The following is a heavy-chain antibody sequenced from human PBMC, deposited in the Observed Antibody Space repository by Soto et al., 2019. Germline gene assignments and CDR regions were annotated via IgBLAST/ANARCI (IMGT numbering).Heavy chain of an antibody. J-gene: IGHJ4*02. V-gene: IGHV4-34*01. CDR3: ARRSVTIFGVVTGGLDS. D-gene: IGHD3-3*01. CDR1: GESFSGYY. CDR2: ISHSGT. Sequence: SETLSLTCAVYGESFSGYYWSWIRQPPGKGLEWIGEISHSGTNYNPSLKSRVTISVDTSKTQFSLKLSSVTAADTAVYYCARRSVTIFGVVTGGLDSWGQGTLVTVSS.